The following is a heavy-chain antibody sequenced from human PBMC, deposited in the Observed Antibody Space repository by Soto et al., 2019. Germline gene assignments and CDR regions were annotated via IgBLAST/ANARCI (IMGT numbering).Heavy chain of an antibody. D-gene: IGHD2-2*01. CDR2: IGAADDP. V-gene: IGHV3-13*05. CDR3: ARAYTGQLPRRGDYYYALDV. J-gene: IGHJ6*02. CDR1: GFFFNNYD. Sequence: QLVESGGGLTQAGGSLRLSCVGSGFFFNNYDMHWVRQVRGKGLEWVSAIGAADDPYYSVSVKGRFIVSSDNAQKSLYLQVNNLRAADTAVYFCARAYTGQLPRRGDYYYALDVRGRVTTVTVAS.